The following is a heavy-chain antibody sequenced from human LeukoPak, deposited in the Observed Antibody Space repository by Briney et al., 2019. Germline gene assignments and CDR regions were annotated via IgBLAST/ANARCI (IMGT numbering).Heavy chain of an antibody. CDR1: GGSFSGYY. D-gene: IGHD2-15*01. Sequence: SETLSLTCAVYGGSFSGYYWSWIRQPPGKGLEWIGEINHSGSTNYNPSLKSRVSISVDTSKNQFSLKLSSVTAADTAVYYCAREGRRVVVAATRGHFDYWCQGTLVTVSS. CDR3: AREGRRVVVAATRGHFDY. J-gene: IGHJ4*02. CDR2: INHSGST. V-gene: IGHV4-34*01.